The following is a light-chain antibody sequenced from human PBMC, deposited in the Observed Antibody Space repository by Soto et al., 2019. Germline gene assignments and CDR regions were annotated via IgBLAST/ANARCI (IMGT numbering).Light chain of an antibody. CDR1: QIISGAY. V-gene: IGKV3-20*01. Sequence: IVLTQSTGTLSLSPGERVTLSCRASQIISGAYLAWYQQKPGQAPRLLLFGASNRTTGIPDSFSGSGSGTDFTLTISRLEAEDFAVYSCQQYGSSPYTFGQGTKLEF. J-gene: IGKJ2*01. CDR3: QQYGSSPYT. CDR2: GAS.